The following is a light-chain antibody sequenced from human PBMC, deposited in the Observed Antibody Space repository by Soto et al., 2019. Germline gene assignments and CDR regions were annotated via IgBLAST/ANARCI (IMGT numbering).Light chain of an antibody. CDR1: QSISSW. CDR3: QQYNSYPP. V-gene: IGKV1-5*01. Sequence: DIQMTQSPSTLSASVGDRVTITCRASQSISSWLAWYQQKPGKAPKLLIYDASSLESGDPSRFSGSGSGTEFTLTISSLQPDDFATYYCQQYNSYPPFGGGTKVEIK. CDR2: DAS. J-gene: IGKJ4*01.